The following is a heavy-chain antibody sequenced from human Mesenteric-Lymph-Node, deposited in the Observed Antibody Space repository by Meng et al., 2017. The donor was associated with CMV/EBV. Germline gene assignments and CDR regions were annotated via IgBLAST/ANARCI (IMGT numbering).Heavy chain of an antibody. Sequence: SETLSLTCAVYGGSFGGYSWNWIRQPPGKGLEWIGSIYHSGSTYYNPSLKSRATISVDPSKNQFSLKLRSVTAADTAVYHCARTLLYCTTNKCYPDWFDPWGQGTLVTVSS. CDR3: ARTLLYCTTNKCYPDWFDP. V-gene: IGHV4-34*01. CDR1: GGSFGGYS. J-gene: IGHJ5*02. D-gene: IGHD2-8*01. CDR2: IYHSGST.